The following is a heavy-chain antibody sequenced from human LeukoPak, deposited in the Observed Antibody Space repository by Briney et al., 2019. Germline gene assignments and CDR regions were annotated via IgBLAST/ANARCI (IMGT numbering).Heavy chain of an antibody. CDR1: GYTFTKYS. V-gene: IGHV1-3*04. J-gene: IGHJ4*02. CDR3: ARDHYYGSGIYNYFDN. Sequence: ASVKVSCKASGYTFTKYSMHWVRQAPGQGPEWMGCINTGNGNTRYSQNFQGRFSITRDTSASTVYMELSSLRSEDTAVYYCARDHYYGSGIYNYFDNWGQGTLVTVSS. D-gene: IGHD3-10*01. CDR2: INTGNGNT.